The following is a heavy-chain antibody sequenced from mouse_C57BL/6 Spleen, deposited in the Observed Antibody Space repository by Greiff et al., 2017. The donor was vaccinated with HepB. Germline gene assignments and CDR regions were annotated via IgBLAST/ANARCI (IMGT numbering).Heavy chain of an antibody. Sequence: VQLQQSGPELVKPGASVKISCKASGYAFSSSWMNWVKQRPGKGLEWIGRIYPGDGDTNYNGKFEGKATLTADKSSRTAYMQLSSLTSEDSAVYFCARDYYCRSYWYFDVWGTGTTVTVSS. J-gene: IGHJ1*03. CDR2: IYPGDGDT. D-gene: IGHD1-1*01. V-gene: IGHV1-82*01. CDR1: GYAFSSSW. CDR3: ARDYYCRSYWYFDV.